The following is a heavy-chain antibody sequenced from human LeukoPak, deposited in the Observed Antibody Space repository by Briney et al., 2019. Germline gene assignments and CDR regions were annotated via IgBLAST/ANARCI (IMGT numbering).Heavy chain of an antibody. CDR2: IYYSWST. V-gene: IGHV4-39*01. D-gene: IGHD3-10*01. CDR3: ETRPYGSGSYYNGAYYFDY. Sequence: SETLSLSCTVSGGSISRSSYYWSWIRQPPGKGLEWIGSIYYSWSTYYNPSLKSRVTISVDTSKNQLSLKLSSVTAADTAVYYCETRPYGSGSYYNGAYYFDYWGQGTLVTVSS. CDR1: GGSISRSSYY. J-gene: IGHJ4*02.